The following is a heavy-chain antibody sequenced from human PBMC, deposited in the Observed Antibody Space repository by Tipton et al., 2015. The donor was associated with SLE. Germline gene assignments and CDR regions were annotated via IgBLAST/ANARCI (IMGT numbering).Heavy chain of an antibody. D-gene: IGHD3-9*01. CDR3: ARTPRYYDMLTSYYMPPDY. V-gene: IGHV4-39*07. J-gene: IGHJ4*02. Sequence: LSCTVSGGSLSTSSYYWGWIRQPPGKGLEWIGTVYDSESTYYNPSLKSRVTISVDTSKNQFSLKLSSVTAADTAVYYCARTPRYYDMLTSYYMPPDYWGQGTRVTVSS. CDR1: GGSLSTSSYY. CDR2: VYDSEST.